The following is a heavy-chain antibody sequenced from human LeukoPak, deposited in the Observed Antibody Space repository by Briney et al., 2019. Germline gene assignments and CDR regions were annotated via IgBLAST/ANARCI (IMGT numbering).Heavy chain of an antibody. CDR2: INPSGGST. CDR3: ATVDDYVLIGAFDT. CDR1: GYTFTHYS. V-gene: IGHV1-46*01. J-gene: IGHJ3*02. D-gene: IGHD4-17*01. Sequence: ASVKVSSKASGYTFTHYSMHWVRQAPGQGLEWMGIINPSGGSTSYAQKFQGRVTMPRDTSTSTVYMELSSLRSEDTAMYYCATVDDYVLIGAFDTCGDGTMVTVSS.